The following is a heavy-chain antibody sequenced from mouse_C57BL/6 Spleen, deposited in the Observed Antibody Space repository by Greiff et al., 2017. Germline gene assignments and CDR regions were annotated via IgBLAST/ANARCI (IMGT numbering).Heavy chain of an antibody. CDR3: ARDRAYAMDY. V-gene: IGHV5-4*01. CDR1: GFTFSSYA. CDR2: ISDGGSYT. Sequence: EVKLVESGGGLVKPGGSLKLSCAASGFTFSSYAMSWVRQTPEKRLEWVATISDGGSYTYYPDNVKGRFTISRDNAKNNLYLQMNHLKSEDTAMXYCARDRAYAMDYWGQGTSVTVSS. J-gene: IGHJ4*01.